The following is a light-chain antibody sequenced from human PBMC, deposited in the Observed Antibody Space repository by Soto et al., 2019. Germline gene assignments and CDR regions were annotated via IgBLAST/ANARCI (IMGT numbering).Light chain of an antibody. V-gene: IGKV3-20*01. CDR3: QQYGSSPET. CDR1: QSVSSSY. J-gene: IGKJ1*01. CDR2: GAS. Sequence: EIVLTQSPGTLSLSPGERSTLSCMASQSVSSSYLAWYQQKAGQAPRLLIYGASSRATGIPERFSGSGSGTDFTLTISRLEPEDFAVYYCQQYGSSPETFGQGTKVDIK.